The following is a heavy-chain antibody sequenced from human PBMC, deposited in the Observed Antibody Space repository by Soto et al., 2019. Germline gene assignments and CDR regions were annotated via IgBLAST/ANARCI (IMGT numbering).Heavy chain of an antibody. J-gene: IGHJ4*02. CDR3: ARDYYKYYDSSGYYRSPAY. D-gene: IGHD3-22*01. CDR2: IIPIFGTA. CDR1: GGTFSGYA. Sequence: ASVKVSCKASGGTFSGYAISWVRQAPGQGLEWMGGIIPIFGTANYAQKFQGRVTITADESTSTAYMELSSLRSEDTAVYYCARDYYKYYDSSGYYRSPAYWGQGTLVTVSS. V-gene: IGHV1-69*13.